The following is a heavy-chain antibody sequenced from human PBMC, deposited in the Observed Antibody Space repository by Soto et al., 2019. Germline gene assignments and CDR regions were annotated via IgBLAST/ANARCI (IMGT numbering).Heavy chain of an antibody. J-gene: IGHJ5*02. Sequence: ASETLSLTCTVSGGSISTHYWTWIRQPPGKGLEWIGFIYDRGITNYNPSLKSRLTISVDTSKNQFSLKLSSVTAADTAVYYCARVYDFWSGYYWFDPWGQGTLVTVSS. CDR1: GGSISTHY. D-gene: IGHD3-3*01. CDR2: IYDRGIT. V-gene: IGHV4-59*11. CDR3: ARVYDFWSGYYWFDP.